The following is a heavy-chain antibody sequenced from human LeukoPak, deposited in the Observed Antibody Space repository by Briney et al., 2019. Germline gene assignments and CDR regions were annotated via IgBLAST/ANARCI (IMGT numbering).Heavy chain of an antibody. V-gene: IGHV3-7*03. CDR1: GFTFSSYW. J-gene: IGHJ6*02. CDR2: IKQDGSEK. Sequence: GGSLRLSCAASGFTFSSYWMSWVRQAPGKGLEWVANIKQDGSEKYYVDSVKGRFTISRDNAKNSLYLQMNSLRAEDTAVYYCASSARSDYYYYGMDVWGQGTTVTVSS. CDR3: ASSARSDYYYYGMDV.